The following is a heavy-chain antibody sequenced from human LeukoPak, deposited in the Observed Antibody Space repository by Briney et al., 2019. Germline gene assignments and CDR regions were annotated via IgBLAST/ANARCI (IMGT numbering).Heavy chain of an antibody. J-gene: IGHJ4*02. V-gene: IGHV1-18*01. CDR2: ISAYNGNT. Sequence: ASVKVSCKASGYAFTSYGISWVRQAPGQGLEWMGWISAYNGNTNYAQKLQGRVTMTTDTSTSTAYMELRSLRSDDTAVYYCAKITMVRGEIYYFDYWGQGTLVTVSS. D-gene: IGHD3-10*01. CDR1: GYAFTSYG. CDR3: AKITMVRGEIYYFDY.